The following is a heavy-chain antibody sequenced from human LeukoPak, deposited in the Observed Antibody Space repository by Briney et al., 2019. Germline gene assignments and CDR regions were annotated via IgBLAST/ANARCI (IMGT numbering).Heavy chain of an antibody. Sequence: SETLSLTCAVYGGSFSSYYWSWIRQPPGKGLEWIGEINHSGSTNYNPSLKSRVTISVDTSKNHFSLKLSSVTAADTAIYYCARIYYDFEFDFWGQGTLVSVSS. J-gene: IGHJ4*02. D-gene: IGHD3-3*01. V-gene: IGHV4-34*01. CDR3: ARIYYDFEFDF. CDR1: GGSFSSYY. CDR2: INHSGST.